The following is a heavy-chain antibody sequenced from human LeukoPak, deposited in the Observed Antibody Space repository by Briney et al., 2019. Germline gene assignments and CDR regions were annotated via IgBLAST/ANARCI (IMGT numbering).Heavy chain of an antibody. CDR2: IYYSGST. CDR3: ARGPHNNWFDP. J-gene: IGHJ5*02. V-gene: IGHV4-39*07. Sequence: SETLSLTCTVSGGSISSSSYYWGWIRQPPGKGLEWIGSIYYSGSTYYNPSLKSRVTISVDTSKNQFSLKLSSVTAADTAVYYCARGPHNNWFDPWGQGTLVTVSS. CDR1: GGSISSSSYY.